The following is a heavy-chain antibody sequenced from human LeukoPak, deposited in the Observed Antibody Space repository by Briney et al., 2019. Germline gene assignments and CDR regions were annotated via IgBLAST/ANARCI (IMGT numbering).Heavy chain of an antibody. CDR3: ARGVSGNWFDP. J-gene: IGHJ5*02. CDR2: INPDGSST. CDR1: GFTFSSYW. Sequence: GGSLRLSCAASGFTFSSYWMHWVRQAAGKGLVWVSRINPDGSSTRYADSVKGRFTISRDNAKTTLYLQMNSLRAEDTAVYYCARGVSGNWFDPWGQGTLVTVSS. D-gene: IGHD3-10*01. V-gene: IGHV3-74*01.